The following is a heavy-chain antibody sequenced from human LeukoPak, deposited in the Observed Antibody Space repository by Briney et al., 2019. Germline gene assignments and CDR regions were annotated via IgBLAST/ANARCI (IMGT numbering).Heavy chain of an antibody. J-gene: IGHJ4*02. CDR2: MSANSGNT. V-gene: IGHV1-8*01. CDR3: VRTPPKGDIDY. CDR1: GYTFINYD. Sequence: ASVKVSCKTSGYTFINYDINWIRQAPGQGFEWLGWMSANSGNTGYAQKFQGRVTMTRTTSISTALMELSRLTFEDTAVYYCVRTPPKGDIDYWGQGTLVTVSS. D-gene: IGHD2-21*02.